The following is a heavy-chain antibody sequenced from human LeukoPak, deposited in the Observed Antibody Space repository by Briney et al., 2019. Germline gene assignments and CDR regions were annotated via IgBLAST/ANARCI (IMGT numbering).Heavy chain of an antibody. CDR1: GGSISSYY. V-gene: IGHV4-59*01. Sequence: SETLSLTCTVSGGSISSYYWSWIRQPPGKGLEWIGYINYSGSTNYNPSLKSRVTMSVDTSKNQFSLKLSSVTAADTAVYYCARGGNYFDYWGQGTLVTVSS. J-gene: IGHJ4*02. CDR3: ARGGNYFDY. CDR2: INYSGST.